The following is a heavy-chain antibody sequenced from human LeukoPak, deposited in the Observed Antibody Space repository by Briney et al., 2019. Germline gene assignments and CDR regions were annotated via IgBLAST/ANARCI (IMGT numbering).Heavy chain of an antibody. CDR1: CGSISSYY. Sequence: PSETLSLACTVSCGSISSYYWRWFRQPPGKGLGWNGYIYYSGSTNYNPSLKSRVTISVDTSKNQFSLKLTSVTAADTAVYFCVRANHFDYWGQGTLVTVSS. V-gene: IGHV4-59*01. CDR3: VRANHFDY. CDR2: IYYSGST. J-gene: IGHJ4*02.